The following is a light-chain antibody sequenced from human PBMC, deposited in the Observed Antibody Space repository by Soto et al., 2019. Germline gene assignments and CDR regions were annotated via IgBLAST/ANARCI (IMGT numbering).Light chain of an antibody. Sequence: EIYIAPSTDPRFLSPGESATLSCRASQSVSSDLVWYQQKAGQAPRLLIYDTSTRATGIPARFSGSGSGTEFTLTISRLEPEDFAVYYCQQYGTDGTFGQGTKV. V-gene: IGKV3-15*01. CDR1: QSVSSD. J-gene: IGKJ1*01. CDR3: QQYGTDGT. CDR2: DTS.